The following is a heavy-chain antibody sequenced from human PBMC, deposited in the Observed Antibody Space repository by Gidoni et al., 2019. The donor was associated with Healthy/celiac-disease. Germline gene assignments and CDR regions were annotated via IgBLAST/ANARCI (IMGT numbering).Heavy chain of an antibody. Sequence: EVQLVQSGAEVKKPGESLKISCKGSGYRFTRYWIGWVRQMPGKGLEWMGIIYPGDSDTRYSPSFQGQVTISADKSISTAYLQWSSLKASDTAMYYCARHVLHYYYYYGMDVWGQGTTVTVSS. CDR3: ARHVLHYYYYYGMDV. CDR1: GYRFTRYW. J-gene: IGHJ6*02. V-gene: IGHV5-51*01. D-gene: IGHD2-15*01. CDR2: IYPGDSDT.